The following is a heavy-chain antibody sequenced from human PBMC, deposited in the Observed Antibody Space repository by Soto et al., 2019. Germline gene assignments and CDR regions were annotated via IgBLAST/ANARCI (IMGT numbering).Heavy chain of an antibody. Sequence: GGALRVSCSASGFTFSSYAMHWVRQAPGKGLEYVSAISNNGGSTYYADSVKGRFTISRDNSKNTVYLQMSSLRAEDTAVYYSVKSARATGIAETWGPGTLVTVSS. CDR2: ISNNGGST. CDR1: GFTFSSYA. V-gene: IGHV3-64D*06. D-gene: IGHD6-13*01. J-gene: IGHJ4*02. CDR3: VKSARATGIAET.